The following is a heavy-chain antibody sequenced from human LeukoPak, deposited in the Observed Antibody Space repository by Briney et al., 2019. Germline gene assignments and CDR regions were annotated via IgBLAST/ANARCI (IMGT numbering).Heavy chain of an antibody. J-gene: IGHJ4*02. V-gene: IGHV1-2*02. CDR1: GYTFTSYG. D-gene: IGHD3-22*01. CDR2: INPNSGGT. CDR3: ARTSGGGYYSKPDY. Sequence: ASVKVSCKASGYTFTSYGISWVRQAPGQGLEWMGWINPNSGGTNYAQKFQGRVTMTRDTSISTAYMELSRLRSDDTAVYYCARTSGGGYYSKPDYWGQGTLVTVSS.